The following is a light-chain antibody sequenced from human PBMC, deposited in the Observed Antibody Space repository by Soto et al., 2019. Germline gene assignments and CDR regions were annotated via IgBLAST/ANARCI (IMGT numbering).Light chain of an antibody. CDR3: SSYTSSSTRV. V-gene: IGLV2-14*03. CDR2: EVS. J-gene: IGLJ1*01. Sequence: QSVLTQPASVSGSPGQSITISCTGTSSDVGAYDYVSWYQQHPDKAPELMIYEVSNRPSGVSNCFSGSKSVNTATLTISGLQAEDEADYCCSSYTSSSTRVFGTGTKSPS. CDR1: SSDVGAYDY.